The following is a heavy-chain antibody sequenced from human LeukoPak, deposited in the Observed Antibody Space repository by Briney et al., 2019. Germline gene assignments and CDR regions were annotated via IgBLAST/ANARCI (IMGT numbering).Heavy chain of an antibody. D-gene: IGHD3-22*01. Sequence: PGGSLRLSCAASGYTYTSYVMSWLCQSPAKGLDCLTRISDCGGSTYYAGSVRGRVTISRHSCKNTLSLHLNTLWAEATAVHHQPKDRGYDSSGQIDYCGQRTLVTVSS. CDR3: PKDRGYDSSGQIDY. CDR1: GYTYTSYV. V-gene: IGHV3-23*01. J-gene: IGHJ4*02. CDR2: ISDCGGST.